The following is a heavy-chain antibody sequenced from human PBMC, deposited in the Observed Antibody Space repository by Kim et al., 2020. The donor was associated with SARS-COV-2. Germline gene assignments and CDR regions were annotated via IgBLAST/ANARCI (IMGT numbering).Heavy chain of an antibody. J-gene: IGHJ4*02. CDR1: GGSISSYY. CDR3: ASFSIQLWPNFDY. CDR2: SYYSGST. V-gene: IGHV4-59*08. D-gene: IGHD5-18*01. Sequence: SETLSLTCTVSGGSISSYYWSWIRQPPGKGLEWIGYSYYSGSTNYNPSLKSRVAISVDTSKNQFSLKLTSVTAADTAVYDCASFSIQLWPNFDYWGQGTLVTVSS.